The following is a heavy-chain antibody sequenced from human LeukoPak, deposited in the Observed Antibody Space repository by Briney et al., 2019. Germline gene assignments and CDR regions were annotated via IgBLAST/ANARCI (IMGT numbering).Heavy chain of an antibody. J-gene: IGHJ4*02. CDR3: ARAEGYCSGGSCSRGDLDY. CDR1: GFTFSSYS. CDR2: ISSSSSYI. D-gene: IGHD2-15*01. V-gene: IGHV3-21*01. Sequence: PGGSLRLSCAASGFTFSSYSMNWVRQAPGKGLEWVSSISSSSSYIYYADSVRGRFTISRDNAKNSLYLQMNSLRAEDTAVYYCARAEGYCSGGSCSRGDLDYWGQGTLVTVSS.